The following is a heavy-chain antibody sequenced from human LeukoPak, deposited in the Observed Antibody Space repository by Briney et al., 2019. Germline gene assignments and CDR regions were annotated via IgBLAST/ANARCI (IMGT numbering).Heavy chain of an antibody. J-gene: IGHJ4*02. CDR3: VKEGERGLSSGYYSSLDY. D-gene: IGHD3-22*01. Sequence: GGSLRLSCSASGXTFSSYAMHWVRQAPGKGLEYVSAISSNGGSTYYADSVKGRFTISRDNSKNTLYLQMSSLRAEDTAVYYCVKEGERGLSSGYYSSLDYWGQGTLVTVSS. CDR1: GXTFSSYA. CDR2: ISSNGGST. V-gene: IGHV3-64D*09.